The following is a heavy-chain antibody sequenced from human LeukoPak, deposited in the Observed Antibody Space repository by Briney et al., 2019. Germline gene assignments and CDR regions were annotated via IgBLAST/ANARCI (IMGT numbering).Heavy chain of an antibody. J-gene: IGHJ5*02. CDR3: ARGPGLGDWFDP. V-gene: IGHV1-69*02. Sequence: SVKVSCKASGGTFISYTISWVRQAPGQGLEWVGRIIPILGIANYAQKFQGRVTITADKSTSTAYMELSSLRSEDTAVYYCARGPGLGDWFDPWGQGTLVTVSS. CDR1: GGTFISYT. CDR2: IIPILGIA. D-gene: IGHD3-10*01.